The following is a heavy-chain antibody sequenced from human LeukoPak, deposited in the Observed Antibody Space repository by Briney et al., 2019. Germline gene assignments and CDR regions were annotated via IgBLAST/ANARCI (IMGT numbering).Heavy chain of an antibody. CDR2: ISGSGGIT. CDR3: AKGDGDFPLDH. Sequence: GGSLRLSCAVSGFTFGNAWMSWVRQAPGKGLEWVSSISGSGGITYYADSVQGRFTISRDTSKNILNLQMNSLRAEDTATYYCAKGDGDFPLDHWGQGTLVTVSS. J-gene: IGHJ4*02. CDR1: GFTFGNAW. D-gene: IGHD4-17*01. V-gene: IGHV3-23*01.